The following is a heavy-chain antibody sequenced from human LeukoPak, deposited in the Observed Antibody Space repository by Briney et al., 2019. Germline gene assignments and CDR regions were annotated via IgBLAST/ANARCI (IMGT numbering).Heavy chain of an antibody. V-gene: IGHV4-34*01. CDR1: GGSFSGYY. D-gene: IGHD5-18*01. CDR2: INHSGST. CDR3: ARGRGYSYGGSFTWFDP. J-gene: IGHJ5*02. Sequence: PSETLSLTCAVYGGSFSGYYWSWIRQPPGKGLEWIGEINHSGSTNYNPSLKSRVTISVDTSKNQFSLKLSSVTAADTAVYYCARGRGYSYGGSFTWFDPWGQGTLVTVSS.